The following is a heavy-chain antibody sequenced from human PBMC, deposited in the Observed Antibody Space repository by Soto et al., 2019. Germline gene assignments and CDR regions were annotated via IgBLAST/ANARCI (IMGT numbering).Heavy chain of an antibody. CDR2: INTDGSDT. CDR1: GFTVNNFW. CDR3: ARRGQIEGLAY. Sequence: EVQLVESGGGLVQPGGSLRLSCAASGFTVNNFWLHCVRQGPGKGLEWVSRINTDGSDTSYADSVKGRFAISRDNAKSPLFRQMDSLRAEDTAVYYCARRGQIEGLAYWGQGTLVTVSS. J-gene: IGHJ4*02. D-gene: IGHD3-22*01. V-gene: IGHV3-74*01.